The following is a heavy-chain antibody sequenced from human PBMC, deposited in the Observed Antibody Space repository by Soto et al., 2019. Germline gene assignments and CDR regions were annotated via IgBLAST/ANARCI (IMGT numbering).Heavy chain of an antibody. J-gene: IGHJ5*02. Sequence: GASVKVSCKASGYTFASYGISWVRQAPGQGLEWMGWISAYNGNTNYAQKLQGRVTMTTDTSTNTTYMELRSLRSDDTAVYYCATDVGYSSPRKVDWFDPWGQGTLVTVSS. CDR3: ATDVGYSSPRKVDWFDP. CDR1: GYTFASYG. D-gene: IGHD6-19*01. CDR2: ISAYNGNT. V-gene: IGHV1-18*01.